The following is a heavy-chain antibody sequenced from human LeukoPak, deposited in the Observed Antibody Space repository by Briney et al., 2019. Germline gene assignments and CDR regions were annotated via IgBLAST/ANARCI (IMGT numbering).Heavy chain of an antibody. V-gene: IGHV3-30*02. CDR3: AKEMRYYDSSGYPPDAFDI. CDR2: IRYDGSNK. D-gene: IGHD3-22*01. CDR1: GFTFSNYG. J-gene: IGHJ3*02. Sequence: GGSLKLSCAASGFTFSNYGMHCVRQAPGKGLEWVAFIRYDGSNKYYTDSVKGRFTISRDNSKNTLYLQMNSLRAEDTAVYYCAKEMRYYDSSGYPPDAFDIWGQGTMVTVSS.